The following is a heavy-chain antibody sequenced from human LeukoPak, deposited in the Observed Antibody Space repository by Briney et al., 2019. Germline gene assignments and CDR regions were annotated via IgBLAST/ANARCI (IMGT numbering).Heavy chain of an antibody. Sequence: SETLSLTCAVYGVSFSGYYWSWIRQPPGKGLEWIGEINRSGSTNYNPSLKSRVTISVDTSKNQFSLKLSSVTAADTAVYYCARHAGDYYGSGSYSEYYFDYWGQGTLVTVSS. CDR1: GVSFSGYY. J-gene: IGHJ4*02. CDR3: ARHAGDYYGSGSYSEYYFDY. V-gene: IGHV4-34*01. CDR2: INRSGST. D-gene: IGHD3-10*01.